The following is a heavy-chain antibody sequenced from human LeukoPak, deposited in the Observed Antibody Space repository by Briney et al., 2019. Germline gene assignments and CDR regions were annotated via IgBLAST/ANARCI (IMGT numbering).Heavy chain of an antibody. CDR1: GFTFTTSA. V-gene: IGHV1-58*01. D-gene: IGHD2-21*01. CDR3: ARGVYCGGDCFDY. J-gene: IGHJ4*02. Sequence: SVKVSCKASGFTFTTSAVQWVRQARGHRLEWMGWIVVGSGYTNYAQKFQERVTITRDMSTSTAYMELSSLRSEDTAVYYCARGVYCGGDCFDYWGQGTLVTVSS. CDR2: IVVGSGYT.